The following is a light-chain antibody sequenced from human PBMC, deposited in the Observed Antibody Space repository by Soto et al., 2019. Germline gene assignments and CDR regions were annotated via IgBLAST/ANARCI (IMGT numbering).Light chain of an antibody. CDR1: QSVSSSY. CDR2: GAS. CDR3: QHYGSSPLT. Sequence: EIVLTQSPGTLSLSPGERATLSCRASQSVSSSYLAWYQQKPGQAPRLLICGASSRGTGIPDRFSGSGFGTDFTLTISRLEPEDFAVYYCQHYGSSPLTFGGGTKVEIK. J-gene: IGKJ4*01. V-gene: IGKV3-20*01.